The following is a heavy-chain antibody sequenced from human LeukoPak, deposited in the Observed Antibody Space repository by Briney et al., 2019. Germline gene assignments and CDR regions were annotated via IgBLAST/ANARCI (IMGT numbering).Heavy chain of an antibody. V-gene: IGHV3-64D*09. CDR1: GFPFSSYA. Sequence: GRSLRLSCSASGFPFSSYAMHWVRQAPGQGLEYVSAISDSGGSTYYADSVKGRFTISRDNSKNTLYLQMSSLRAEDTAVYFCVRGYSFGPYGMDVWGQGTTVTVSS. CDR2: ISDSGGST. CDR3: VRGYSFGPYGMDV. J-gene: IGHJ6*02. D-gene: IGHD2-15*01.